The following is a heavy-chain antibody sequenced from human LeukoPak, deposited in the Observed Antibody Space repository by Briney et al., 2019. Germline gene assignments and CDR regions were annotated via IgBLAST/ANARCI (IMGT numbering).Heavy chain of an antibody. D-gene: IGHD6-6*01. V-gene: IGHV4-34*01. CDR3: ARRSMEYSSYYFDY. CDR2: INHSGST. Sequence: SETLSLTCAVYGGSFSGYYWSWIRQPPGKGLEGMGEINHSGSTNYNPSLKSRVTISVDTSKNQFSLKLSSVPAAATAVYYCARRSMEYSSYYFDYSGQGTLVTVSS. J-gene: IGHJ4*02. CDR1: GGSFSGYY.